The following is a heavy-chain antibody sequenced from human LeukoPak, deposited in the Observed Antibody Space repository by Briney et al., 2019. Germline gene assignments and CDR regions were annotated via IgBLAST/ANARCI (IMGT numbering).Heavy chain of an antibody. CDR3: ARETTTLDY. D-gene: IGHD1-26*01. CDR1: GFTFSSYG. Sequence: GGSLRLSCAASGFTFSSYGMHWVRQGPGKGLEWVAVIWYDGSNKFYADSVKGRFTISRDNSKNTLYLQMNSLRAEDTAVYYCARETTTLDYWGQGTLVTVSS. CDR2: IWYDGSNK. J-gene: IGHJ4*02. V-gene: IGHV3-33*01.